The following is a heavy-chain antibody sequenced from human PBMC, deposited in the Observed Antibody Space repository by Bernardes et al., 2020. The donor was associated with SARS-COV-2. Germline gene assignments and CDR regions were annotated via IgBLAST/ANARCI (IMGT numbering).Heavy chain of an antibody. CDR3: ARGGNWNEWGDISY. J-gene: IGHJ4*02. CDR1: GYTFTGYY. V-gene: IGHV1-2*02. D-gene: IGHD1-20*01. CDR2: INPNSGGT. Sequence: ASVKVSCKASGYTFTGYYMHWVRQAPGQGLEWMGWINPNSGGTNYAQKFQGRVTMTTDTSISTAYMELRRLRSDDTAVYYCARGGNWNEWGDISYWGQGTLVTVSS.